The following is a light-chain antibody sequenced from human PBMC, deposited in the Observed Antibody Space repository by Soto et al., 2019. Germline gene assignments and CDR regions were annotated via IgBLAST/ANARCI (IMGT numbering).Light chain of an antibody. CDR3: QQYESTPPT. Sequence: DIVMTPSPDSLAVSLGEWATINCKSSQRVLYSSNNKNYLAWYQQRPGQPPKLLIYWASTRESGVPDRFSGSGSGTDFTLTITSLQAEDVAVYYCQQYESTPPTFGQGTKLEIK. J-gene: IGKJ2*01. CDR1: QRVLYSSNNKNY. CDR2: WAS. V-gene: IGKV4-1*01.